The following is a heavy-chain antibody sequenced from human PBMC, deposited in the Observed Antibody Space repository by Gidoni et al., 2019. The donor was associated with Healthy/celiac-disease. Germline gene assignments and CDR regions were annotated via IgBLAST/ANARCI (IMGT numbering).Heavy chain of an antibody. CDR1: GLTFSSYS. V-gene: IGHV3-21*01. J-gene: IGHJ6*02. CDR3: ARATTGYPYYYYGMDV. D-gene: IGHD3-9*01. CDR2: ISSSSSYI. Sequence: EVQLVESGGGLVKPGGSLRLSCAASGLTFSSYSMNWVRQAPGKGLEWVSSISSSSSYIYYADSVKGRFTISRDNAKNSLYLQMNSLRAEDTAVYYCARATTGYPYYYYGMDVWGQGTTVTVSS.